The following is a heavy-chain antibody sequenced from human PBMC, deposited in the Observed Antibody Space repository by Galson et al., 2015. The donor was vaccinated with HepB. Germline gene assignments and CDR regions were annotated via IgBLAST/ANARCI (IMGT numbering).Heavy chain of an antibody. Sequence: SLRLSCAASGFTFSSYSMNWVRQAPGKGLEWVSSISSSSSYIYYADSVKGRFTISRDNAKNSLYLQMNSLRAEDTAVYYCARDDSQGSSSGDYWGQGTLVTVSS. J-gene: IGHJ4*02. CDR1: GFTFSSYS. CDR3: ARDDSQGSSSGDY. D-gene: IGHD6-6*01. CDR2: ISSSSSYI. V-gene: IGHV3-21*01.